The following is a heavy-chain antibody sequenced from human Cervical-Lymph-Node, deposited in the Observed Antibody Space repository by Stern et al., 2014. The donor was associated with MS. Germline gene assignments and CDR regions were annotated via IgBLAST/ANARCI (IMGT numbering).Heavy chain of an antibody. CDR1: GGTFSNLA. CDR3: ARDKEAHYFDS. J-gene: IGHJ4*02. V-gene: IGHV1-69*01. CDR2: IIPMFGAA. Sequence: VQLLESGAEERKPGSSVKVSCKASGGTFSNLAISWLRQGPGQGLEWMGGIIPMFGAANYAQKFQGTVTITADESTNTVYMELSSLRSEDAALYYCARDKEAHYFDSWGQGTLVTVSS.